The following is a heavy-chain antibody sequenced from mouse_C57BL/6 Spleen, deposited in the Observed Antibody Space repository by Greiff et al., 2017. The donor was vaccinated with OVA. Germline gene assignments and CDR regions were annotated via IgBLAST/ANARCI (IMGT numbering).Heavy chain of an antibody. J-gene: IGHJ3*01. CDR3: ARSDTTVVPFAY. V-gene: IGHV1-53*01. CDR1: GYTFTSYW. D-gene: IGHD1-1*01. CDR2: INPSNGGT. Sequence: QVQLQQPGTELVKPGASVKLSCKASGYTFTSYWMHWVKQRPGQGLEWIGNINPSNGGTNYNEKFKSKATLTVDKSSSPAYMQLSSLTSEDSAVYYCARSDTTVVPFAYWGQGTLVTVSA.